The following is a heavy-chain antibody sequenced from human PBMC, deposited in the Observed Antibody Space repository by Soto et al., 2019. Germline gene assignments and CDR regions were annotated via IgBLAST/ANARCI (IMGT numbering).Heavy chain of an antibody. CDR3: ARDLDPSGSYYSDY. Sequence: WASVKVSCKASGYNFMPYSVNWVRQAPGQELEWMGWISPRKGNTNYAQSFQGRVTMTTDTSTSTAYMELRSLTSDDTAVYSCARDLDPSGSYYSDYWGPGTLVTVSS. J-gene: IGHJ4*02. CDR1: GYNFMPYS. D-gene: IGHD3-10*01. V-gene: IGHV1-18*04. CDR2: ISPRKGNT.